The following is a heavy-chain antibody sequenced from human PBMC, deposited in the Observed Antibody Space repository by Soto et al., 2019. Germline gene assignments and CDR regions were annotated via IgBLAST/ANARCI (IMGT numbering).Heavy chain of an antibody. CDR3: AREMSNYGDYYPNWFDP. CDR1: GFTFSSYA. D-gene: IGHD4-17*01. CDR2: ISYDGSNK. V-gene: IGHV3-30-3*01. J-gene: IGHJ5*02. Sequence: QVQLVESGGGVVQPGRSLRLSCAASGFTFSSYAMHWVRQAPGKGLEWVAVISYDGSNKYYADSVKGRFTISRDNSKNKXYLQMNSLRAEDTAVYYCAREMSNYGDYYPNWFDPWGQGTLVTVSS.